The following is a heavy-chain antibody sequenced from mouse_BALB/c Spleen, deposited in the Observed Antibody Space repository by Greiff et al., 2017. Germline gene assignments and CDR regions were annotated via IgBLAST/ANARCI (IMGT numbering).Heavy chain of an antibody. J-gene: IGHJ4*01. CDR3: ARGGNYYDYDYAMDY. CDR2: ISSGGST. CDR1: GFTFSSYG. V-gene: IGHV5-6-5*01. D-gene: IGHD2-4*01. Sequence: EVKVVESGGGLVKPGGSLKLSCAASGFTFSSYGMSWVRQTPDKRLEWVATISSGGSTYYPDSVKGRFTISRDNARNILYLQMSSLRSEDTAMYYCARGGNYYDYDYAMDYWGQGTSVTVSS.